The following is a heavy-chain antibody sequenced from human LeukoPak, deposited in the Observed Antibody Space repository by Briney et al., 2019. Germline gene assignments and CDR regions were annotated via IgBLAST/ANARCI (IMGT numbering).Heavy chain of an antibody. J-gene: IGHJ4*02. CDR2: ISSGATTT. CDR3: AFYYYGTTGYFDF. D-gene: IGHD3-22*01. V-gene: IGHV3-23*01. CDR1: GFTFNNYA. Sequence: GGSLRLSCAASGFTFNNYAMSWVRQAPGTGLEWVSTISSGATTTYYADSVKGRFSVSRDNSKNTLHLQANSLRVEETAVYYCAFYYYGTTGYFDFWGQGTLVTVSS.